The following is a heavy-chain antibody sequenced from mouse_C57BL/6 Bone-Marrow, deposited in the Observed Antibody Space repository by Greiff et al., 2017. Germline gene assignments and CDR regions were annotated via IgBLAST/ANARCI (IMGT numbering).Heavy chain of an antibody. CDR1: GFSFNTYA. V-gene: IGHV10-1*01. Sequence: DVQLVESGGGLVQPKGSLKLSCAASGFSFNTYAMNWVRQAPGKGLDWVARISSKSNNYATYLSDSVKARFTISIDESESMLYLQINNLKTEDTAMYYCVRGWFAYWGQGTLVTVSA. CDR3: VRGWFAY. CDR2: ISSKSNNYAT. J-gene: IGHJ3*01.